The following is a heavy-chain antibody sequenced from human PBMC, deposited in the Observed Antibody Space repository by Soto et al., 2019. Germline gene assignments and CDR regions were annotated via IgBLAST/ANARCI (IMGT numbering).Heavy chain of an antibody. CDR3: ARRKLFIAAAVHNWFDP. J-gene: IGHJ5*02. V-gene: IGHV4-34*01. CDR1: GGSFSGYY. CDR2: INHSGST. Sequence: SETLSLTCAVYGGSFSGYYWSWIRQPPGNGLEWIGEINHSGSTNYNPSLKSRVTISVDTSKNQFSLKLSSVTAADTAVYYCARRKLFIAAAVHNWFDPWGQGTLVTVS. D-gene: IGHD6-13*01.